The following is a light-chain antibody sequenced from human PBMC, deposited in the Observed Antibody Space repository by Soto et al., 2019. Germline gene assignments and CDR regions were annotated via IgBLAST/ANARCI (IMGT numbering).Light chain of an antibody. CDR2: HAS. CDR1: QSVGIN. CDR3: HQYNDWPPGT. J-gene: IGKJ1*01. V-gene: IGKV3-15*01. Sequence: EIVMTQFPATLSVSPGERAILSCRASQSVGINLAWYQQKPGQAPRLLIYHASTRATGGPDRFSGSGSGTEFTLTISSLQSEDFAVYYCHQYNDWPPGTFGQGTKVEVK.